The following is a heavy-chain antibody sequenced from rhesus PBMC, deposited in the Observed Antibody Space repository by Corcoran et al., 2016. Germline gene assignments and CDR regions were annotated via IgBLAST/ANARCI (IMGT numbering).Heavy chain of an antibody. Sequence: QVTLKESGPALVKPTQTLTLTCTFSGFSISTTGAHVGWLRQPPGKDLEWLATIYWNDGKYYSTSLKSRLTISKDTSKNQVVLTMTNMDPVDTATYYCARAPHPSGTTFGYWGQGVLVTVSS. CDR3: ARAPHPSGTTFGY. D-gene: IGHD1-20*01. J-gene: IGHJ4*01. V-gene: IGHV2-95*01. CDR2: IYWNDGK. CDR1: GFSISTTGAH.